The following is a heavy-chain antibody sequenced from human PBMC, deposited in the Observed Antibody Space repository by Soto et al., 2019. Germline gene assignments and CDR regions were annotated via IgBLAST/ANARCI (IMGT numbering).Heavy chain of an antibody. CDR1: GGSMSGFY. CDR3: ARHRADILSGGFDF. CDR2: IHYSVST. Sequence: QVQLQESGPGLVTPSETLSLTCTVSGGSMSGFYWSWIRQPPGKELEWIAYIHYSVSTNYNPSLKSRVTISVDTSKNQFSLKLGSVTAADTAVYYCARHRADILSGGFDFWGQGTLVTVSS. J-gene: IGHJ4*02. D-gene: IGHD3-9*01. V-gene: IGHV4-59*08.